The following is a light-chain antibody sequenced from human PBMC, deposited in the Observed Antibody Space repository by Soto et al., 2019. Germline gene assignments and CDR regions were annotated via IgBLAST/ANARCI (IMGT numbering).Light chain of an antibody. V-gene: IGKV3-15*01. Sequence: EVGMTQSPATLSVSQGERATLSCRASQSVTTNMAWYQQKPGQAPRILIYGASTRATGIPARLSGSGSGTDFTLTISSLQSEDFVVYYCQQYNNWSPTFGQGTKVDIK. CDR1: QSVTTN. CDR3: QQYNNWSPT. J-gene: IGKJ1*01. CDR2: GAS.